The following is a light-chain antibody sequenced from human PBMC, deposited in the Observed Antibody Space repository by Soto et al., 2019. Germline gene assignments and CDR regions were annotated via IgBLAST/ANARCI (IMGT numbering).Light chain of an antibody. CDR1: QSGSST. CDR2: GAS. CDR3: QQYNNWPRT. J-gene: IGKJ1*01. V-gene: IGKV3-15*01. Sequence: EIVVTQSPATLSVSPGERATLSCRASQSGSSTLAWYQQKPGQAPRLLIYGASTRATGIPARFSGSGSGTEFTLTISSLQSEDFAVYYCQQYNNWPRTFGQGTKVDI.